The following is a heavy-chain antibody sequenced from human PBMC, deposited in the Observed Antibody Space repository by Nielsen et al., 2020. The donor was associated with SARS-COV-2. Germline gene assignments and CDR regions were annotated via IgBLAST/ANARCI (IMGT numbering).Heavy chain of an antibody. CDR2: INNDGSST. Sequence: GESLKISCVASGFTFSSHWMHWVRQVPGKGLLWLSRINNDGSSTSYADSVKGRLTISRDNAKNTLWLEMNSLRVDDTAVYYCVGDTGGRWGELWGQGTLVTVSS. V-gene: IGHV3-74*01. D-gene: IGHD2-15*01. CDR3: VGDTGGRWGEL. CDR1: GFTFSSHW. J-gene: IGHJ4*02.